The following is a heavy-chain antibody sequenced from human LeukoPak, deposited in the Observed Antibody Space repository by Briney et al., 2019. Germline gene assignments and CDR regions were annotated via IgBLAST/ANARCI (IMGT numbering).Heavy chain of an antibody. CDR3: ARDSGGSGSYRRRGFDP. CDR2: IYYSGST. D-gene: IGHD3-10*01. Sequence: SETLSLTCTVSGGSISSYYWSWIRQPPGKGLEWIGYIYYSGSTNYNPSLKSRVTISVDTSKNQFSLKLNSVTAADTAVYYCARDSGGSGSYRRRGFDPWGQGTLVTVSS. CDR1: GGSISSYY. V-gene: IGHV4-59*01. J-gene: IGHJ5*02.